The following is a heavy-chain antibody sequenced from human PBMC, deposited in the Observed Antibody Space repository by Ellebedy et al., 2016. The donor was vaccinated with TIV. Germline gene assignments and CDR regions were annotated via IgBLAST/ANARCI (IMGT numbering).Heavy chain of an antibody. V-gene: IGHV3-7*01. CDR1: EFSFRSYW. J-gene: IGHJ5*02. D-gene: IGHD3-16*01. Sequence: PGGSLRLSCVASEFSFRSYWMSWVRQAPGKGLEWVANIYQDGSTHYYVDSVKGRFTISRDNAKNSLFLQMKSLRVEDTAVYYCARRGSYGDYAVQVNSWFDRWGRGTLVSVSS. CDR3: ARRGSYGDYAVQVNSWFDR. CDR2: IYQDGSTH.